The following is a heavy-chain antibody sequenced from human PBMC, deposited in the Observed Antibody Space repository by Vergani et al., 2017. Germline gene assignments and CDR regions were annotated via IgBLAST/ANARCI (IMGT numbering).Heavy chain of an antibody. D-gene: IGHD2-21*01. CDR2: IYTSGAT. CDR1: GGSFSTGGQS. V-gene: IGHV4-61*02. Sequence: QVQLQESGPGLVKPSQTLSLTCTVSGGSFSTGGQSWTWLRQSAGKGLEWIGRIYTSGATNYNPSLRNRAIMSLDASKEQFSLKLTSVTAADTAVYYCARDGGEYDKDALDVWGQGTKVTVTS. J-gene: IGHJ3*01. CDR3: ARDGGEYDKDALDV.